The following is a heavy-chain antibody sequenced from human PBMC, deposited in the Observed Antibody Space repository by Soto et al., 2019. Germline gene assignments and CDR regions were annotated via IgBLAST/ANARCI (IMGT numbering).Heavy chain of an antibody. Sequence: QVQLVQSGAEVKKPGSSVKVSCKASGGTFSSYAISWVRQAPGQGLEWMGGIIPIFGSTNYAQKFQGRVTITADESTSTAYMELSTLRSEDTALFYCASSTFSGRYDFWPGRNDYWGKGTLVTVSS. J-gene: IGHJ4*02. V-gene: IGHV1-69*12. CDR2: IIPIFGST. CDR3: ASSTFSGRYDFWPGRNDY. D-gene: IGHD3-3*01. CDR1: GGTFSSYA.